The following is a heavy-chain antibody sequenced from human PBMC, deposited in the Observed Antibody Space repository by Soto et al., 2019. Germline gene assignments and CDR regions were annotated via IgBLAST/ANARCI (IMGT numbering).Heavy chain of an antibody. J-gene: IGHJ4*02. CDR1: EFTFSRNW. D-gene: IGHD3-10*01. CDR3: TSSHGLPGQDY. Sequence: EVQLVESGGGLVQPGGSLRLSCAASEFTFSRNWMHWVRQAPGKGLVWVSQINEDGSGTNYANSVTGRLTISSDNSKNMLYLQMNGLRVEDTAMYYCTSSHGLPGQDYWSQGSLVTVSS. CDR2: INEDGSGT. V-gene: IGHV3-74*01.